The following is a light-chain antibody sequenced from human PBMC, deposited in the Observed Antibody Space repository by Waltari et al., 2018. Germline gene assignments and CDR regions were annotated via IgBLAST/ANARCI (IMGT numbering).Light chain of an antibody. CDR1: SSNIGNYF. CDR3: ATWDNSLTAVV. J-gene: IGLJ2*01. CDR2: DKT. V-gene: IGLV1-51*01. Sequence: QSVLTQPPSVSAAPGQKVTISCSGGSSNIGNYFVSWYHQLPGATPKLLIYDKTKRPSGIPDRSSASKSGTSATLDITGLQIVDEADYYCATWDNSLTAVVFGGGTKLTVL.